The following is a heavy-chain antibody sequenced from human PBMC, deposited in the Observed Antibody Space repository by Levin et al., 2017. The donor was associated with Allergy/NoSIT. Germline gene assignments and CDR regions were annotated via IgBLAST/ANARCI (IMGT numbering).Heavy chain of an antibody. CDR3: ARDVGFDGVYGDPEYFQH. V-gene: IGHV3-7*03. CDR1: GFTFSSYW. J-gene: IGHJ1*01. CDR2: IKQDGSEK. Sequence: GGSLRLSCAASGFTFSSYWMSWVRQAPGKGLEWVANIKQDGSEKYYVDSVKGRFTISRDNAKNSLYLQMNSLRAEDTAVYYCARDVGFDGVYGDPEYFQHWGQGTLVTVSS. D-gene: IGHD4-17*01.